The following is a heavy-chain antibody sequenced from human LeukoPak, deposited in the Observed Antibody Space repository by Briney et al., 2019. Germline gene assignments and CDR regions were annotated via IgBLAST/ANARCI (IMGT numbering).Heavy chain of an antibody. D-gene: IGHD3-3*01. CDR2: ISPDSVEK. Sequence: ASVKVSCKACGYTFSDYYMHWVRQAPAQGLEWMGWISPDSVEKKYAQKFQGRVTMTRDTSISTAYMELSRLRSDDTAVYYCARKRGVGVDTNAFDIWVQGTMVTVSS. CDR3: ARKRGVGVDTNAFDI. V-gene: IGHV1-2*02. J-gene: IGHJ3*02. CDR1: GYTFSDYY.